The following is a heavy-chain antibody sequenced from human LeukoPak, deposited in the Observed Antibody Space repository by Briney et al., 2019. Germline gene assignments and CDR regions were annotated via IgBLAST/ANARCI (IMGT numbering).Heavy chain of an antibody. CDR1: GGSISSYY. J-gene: IGHJ4*02. D-gene: IGHD3-10*01. CDR3: ARVAGAKYYFDY. V-gene: IGHV4-59*01. CDR2: IYYSGST. Sequence: PSETLSLTCTVSGGSISSYYWSSIRQPPGKGLEWIGYIYYSGSTNYNPSLKSRVTISVDTSKNQFSLKLSSVTAADTAVYYCARVAGAKYYFDYWGQGTLVTVSS.